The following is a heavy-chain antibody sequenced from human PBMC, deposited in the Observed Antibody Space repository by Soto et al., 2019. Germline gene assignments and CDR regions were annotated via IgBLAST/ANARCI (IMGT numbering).Heavy chain of an antibody. CDR1: GGSINSGYC. Sequence: QVQLQESGPGLVKPSQTLSLTCTVSGGSINSGYCWSWIRQHPGKGLEWIGYIYYSGSANYNPSLKGRFNMSVDTSTNQFSLKLSAVTAADTAVYYCASLFNYYDSSGYAEYYFDHWGQGTLVTVSS. CDR3: ASLFNYYDSSGYAEYYFDH. D-gene: IGHD3-22*01. J-gene: IGHJ4*02. CDR2: IYYSGSA. V-gene: IGHV4-31*03.